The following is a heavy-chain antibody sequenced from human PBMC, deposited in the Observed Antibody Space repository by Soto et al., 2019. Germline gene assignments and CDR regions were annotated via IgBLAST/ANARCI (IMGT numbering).Heavy chain of an antibody. CDR2: IYYSENT. CDR1: GGSISSSSYY. CDR3: ARKYGSGSYYQWYYFDY. J-gene: IGHJ4*02. V-gene: IGHV4-39*01. Sequence: PSENLSLTCTVSGGSISSSSYYWGWIRQPPGKGLEYIGIIYYSENTYYNPSLKSRVTISIDTSKNQFSLNLNSVTAADTAVYYWARKYGSGSYYQWYYFDYWAQGTLVTVSS. D-gene: IGHD3-10*01.